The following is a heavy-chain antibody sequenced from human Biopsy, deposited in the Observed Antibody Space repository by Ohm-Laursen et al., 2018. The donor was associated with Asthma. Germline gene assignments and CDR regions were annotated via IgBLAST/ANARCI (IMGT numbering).Heavy chain of an antibody. J-gene: IGHJ3*01. D-gene: IGHD3-22*01. CDR2: VSSDGNNE. CDR1: GFVFSQCG. Sequence: SLRLSCTASGFVFSQCGMHWVRQGPGKGLEWVALVSSDGNNEYYEDSVKGRFTISRDNSRNRLYLQINRLTVEDSAVYFCARQSGQGYGDSSGFDFWGQGTKVAVSS. CDR3: ARQSGQGYGDSSGFDF. V-gene: IGHV3-30*03.